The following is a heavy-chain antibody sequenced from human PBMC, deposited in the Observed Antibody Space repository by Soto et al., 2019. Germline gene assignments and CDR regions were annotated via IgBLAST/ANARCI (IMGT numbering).Heavy chain of an antibody. CDR2: INSYNVVT. D-gene: IGHD4-17*01. V-gene: IGHV1-18*01. J-gene: IGHJ4*02. Sequence: QVQLVQSGAEVKKPGASVKVSCKASGYTLINNYGISWVRQAPGQGLEWMGWINSYNVVTYNARNFQDRVTMTTEASTTTAYMELRSLTSDDTAVYYCARDRQNYGSLDYWGQGTLVTVSS. CDR3: ARDRQNYGSLDY. CDR1: GYTLINNYG.